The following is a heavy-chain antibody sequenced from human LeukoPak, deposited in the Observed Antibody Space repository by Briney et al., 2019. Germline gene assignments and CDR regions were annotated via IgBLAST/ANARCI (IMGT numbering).Heavy chain of an antibody. CDR3: ARDLSGHWTYDY. Sequence: GGSLRLSCAASGFIFSNVGMHWVRQAPDKGLEWVAVISPDGSNKYYADSMTGRFIISRDNSKNTLFLQMNSLRPEDTAVYYCARDLSGHWTYDYWGQGTLVTVSS. V-gene: IGHV3-30*03. CDR1: GFIFSNVG. D-gene: IGHD1-1*01. CDR2: ISPDGSNK. J-gene: IGHJ4*01.